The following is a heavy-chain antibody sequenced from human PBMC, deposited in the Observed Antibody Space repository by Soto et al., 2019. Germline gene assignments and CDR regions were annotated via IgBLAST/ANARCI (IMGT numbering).Heavy chain of an antibody. CDR2: IYYSGST. CDR1: GGSISNYY. CDR3: ARHNYGSGSTYFDY. Sequence: PSETLSLTCSVAGGSISNYYWSWIRQPPGKGLEWIGYIYYSGSTNYNPSLKGRVTISVDTSKNQFSLKVSSMTAADTAVYYCARHNYGSGSTYFDYWGQGTLVTVSS. J-gene: IGHJ4*02. D-gene: IGHD3-10*01. V-gene: IGHV4-59*08.